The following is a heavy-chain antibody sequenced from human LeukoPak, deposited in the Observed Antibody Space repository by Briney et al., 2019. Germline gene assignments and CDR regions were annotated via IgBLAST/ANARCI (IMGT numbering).Heavy chain of an antibody. Sequence: SETLSLTCTVSGGSISSSSYYWGWIRQPPGKGLEWIGSIYYSGSTYHNPSLKSRVTISVDTSKNQFSLELSSVTAADTAVYYCARGVGDFWSGYYPTWFDPWGQGTLVTVSS. J-gene: IGHJ5*02. CDR2: IYYSGST. CDR1: GGSISSSSYY. D-gene: IGHD3-3*01. V-gene: IGHV4-39*07. CDR3: ARGVGDFWSGYYPTWFDP.